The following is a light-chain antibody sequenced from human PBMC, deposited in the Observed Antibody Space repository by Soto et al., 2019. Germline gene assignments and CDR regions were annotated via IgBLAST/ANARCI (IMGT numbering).Light chain of an antibody. CDR1: QSVRSSY. V-gene: IGKV3-20*01. CDR3: QQYGSSPGYT. J-gene: IGKJ2*01. CDR2: GAS. Sequence: EIVLTQSPDTLSLSPGERATLSCRASQSVRSSYLAWYQQRPGQAPRLLIYGASSRATGIPDRFSGDGSGTDFTLTISRLEPADFAVYYCQQYGSSPGYTFGQGTKLEIK.